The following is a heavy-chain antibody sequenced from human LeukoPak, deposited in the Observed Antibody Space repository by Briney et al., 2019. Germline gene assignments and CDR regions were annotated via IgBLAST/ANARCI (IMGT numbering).Heavy chain of an antibody. Sequence: ASVKVSCKASGYTFTGYYMHWGRQPPGQGLEWMGCSNPNSGGTNYAQKFKGRVTMTRDTSISTAYMELSRLRSDDTAVYYCARGLRQIDYWGQGTLVTVSS. D-gene: IGHD2-15*01. CDR2: SNPNSGGT. CDR1: GYTFTGYY. J-gene: IGHJ4*02. CDR3: ARGLRQIDY. V-gene: IGHV1-2*02.